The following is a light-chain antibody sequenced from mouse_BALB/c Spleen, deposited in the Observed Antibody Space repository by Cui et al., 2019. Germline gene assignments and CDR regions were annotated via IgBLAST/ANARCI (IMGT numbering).Light chain of an antibody. Sequence: DLVMTQSQKFMSTSVGDRVSVTCKASQNVGTNVAWYQKKPGKYPKALIYSASYRYSGVPDRFTVSGSGTDFTLTISNVQSEDLAEYFCQQYNSYPFTFGSGTKVEIK. J-gene: IGKJ4*01. V-gene: IGKV6-15*01. CDR2: SAS. CDR1: QNVGTN. CDR3: QQYNSYPFT.